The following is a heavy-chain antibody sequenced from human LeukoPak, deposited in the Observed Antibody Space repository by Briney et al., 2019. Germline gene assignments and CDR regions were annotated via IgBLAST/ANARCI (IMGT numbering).Heavy chain of an antibody. Sequence: SETLSLTCTVSGGSISSYYWSWIRQPPGKGLEWIGYIYYSGSTDYNPSFKSRVIISLDTSRTQFSLRLSSVTAADTAVYYCARENDRYGRIDYWGQGIHVTVSS. CDR2: IYYSGST. V-gene: IGHV4-59*01. D-gene: IGHD1-1*01. J-gene: IGHJ4*02. CDR3: ARENDRYGRIDY. CDR1: GGSISSYY.